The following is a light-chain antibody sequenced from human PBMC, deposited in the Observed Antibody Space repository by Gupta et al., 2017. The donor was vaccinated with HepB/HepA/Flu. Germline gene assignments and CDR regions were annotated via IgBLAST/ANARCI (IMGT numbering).Light chain of an antibody. Sequence: QSALTQPASVSGSPAQSITIPRPGASSDVGRYNYVSWYQQHPGKAPKLMIYDVSNRPSGVSNRFSGSKSGNTASLTISGLQAEDEADYYCSSYTTSSTLVFGGGTKLTVL. CDR3: SSYTTSSTLV. CDR1: SSDVGRYNY. J-gene: IGLJ2*01. CDR2: DVS. V-gene: IGLV2-14*01.